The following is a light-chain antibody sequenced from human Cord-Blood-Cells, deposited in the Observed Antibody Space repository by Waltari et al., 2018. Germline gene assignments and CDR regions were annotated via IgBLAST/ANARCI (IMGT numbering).Light chain of an antibody. J-gene: IGKJ5*01. V-gene: IGKV3-15*01. Sequence: MTQSPSSLSASVGDRVTITCRASQSVSSNLAWYQQKPGQAPRLLIYGASTRATGIPARFSGSGSGTEFTLTISSLQSEDFAVYYCQQYNNWRITFGQGTRLEIK. CDR2: GAS. CDR3: QQYNNWRIT. CDR1: QSVSSN.